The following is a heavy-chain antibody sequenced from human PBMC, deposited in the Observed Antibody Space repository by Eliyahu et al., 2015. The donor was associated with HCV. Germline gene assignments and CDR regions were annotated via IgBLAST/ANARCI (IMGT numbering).Heavy chain of an antibody. J-gene: IGHJ4*02. Sequence: EVQLVESGGGLVQPGGSLXLSCXASGFXFSSHVMNWVRQAPGKGLEWVSYISSRSGTIYYADSVKGRFTISRDNTKNSLYLQMNSLRDEDTAVYYCARDPGRSWIPFDYWGQGTLVTVSS. CDR1: GFXFSSHV. CDR2: ISSRSGTI. V-gene: IGHV3-48*02. CDR3: ARDPGRSWIPFDY. D-gene: IGHD6-13*01.